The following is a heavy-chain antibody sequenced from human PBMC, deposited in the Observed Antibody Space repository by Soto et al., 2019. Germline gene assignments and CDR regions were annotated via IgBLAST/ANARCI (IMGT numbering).Heavy chain of an antibody. CDR1: GASFTGYY. V-gene: IGHV4-34*02. CDR3: ARVGGSGWGALHYDYGMDV. Sequence: QVQLQQWGAGLVKPSETLSLNCAVYGASFTGYYWSWIRQPPGKGLEWIGEINHGERTKYNPSLKSRFTKSVDPSENPVSLTLRSATASDTGVYYCARVGGSGWGALHYDYGMDVWGHGTTVNVSS. D-gene: IGHD6-19*01. J-gene: IGHJ6*01. CDR2: INHGERT.